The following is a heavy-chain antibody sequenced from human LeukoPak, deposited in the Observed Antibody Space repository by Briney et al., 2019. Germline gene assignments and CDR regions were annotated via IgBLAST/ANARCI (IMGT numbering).Heavy chain of an antibody. Sequence: ASVKVSCKVSGYALIAVAMHWLRQAPGKGLEWMGGIDLEEGKKINAQKFQGRLSVTEDTSTDTAHMELSNLRSEDTAVYYCARGEFDYGSVNWFYPWGQGTLVTVSS. CDR2: IDLEEGKK. CDR1: GYALIAVA. V-gene: IGHV1-24*01. J-gene: IGHJ5*02. D-gene: IGHD3-10*01. CDR3: ARGEFDYGSVNWFYP.